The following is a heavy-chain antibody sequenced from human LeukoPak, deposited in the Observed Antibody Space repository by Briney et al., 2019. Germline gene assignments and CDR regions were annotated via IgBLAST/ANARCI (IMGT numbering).Heavy chain of an antibody. D-gene: IGHD2-15*01. J-gene: IGHJ3*02. V-gene: IGHV3-64D*06. Sequence: GSLRLSCSASGFTFSSYAMHWVRQAPGKGLEYVSAISSNGGSTYYADSVKGRFTISRDNSKNTLYLRMSSLRAEDTAVYYCVKPLGYCSGGSCYSVAFDIWGQGTMVTVSS. CDR1: GFTFSSYA. CDR3: VKPLGYCSGGSCYSVAFDI. CDR2: ISSNGGST.